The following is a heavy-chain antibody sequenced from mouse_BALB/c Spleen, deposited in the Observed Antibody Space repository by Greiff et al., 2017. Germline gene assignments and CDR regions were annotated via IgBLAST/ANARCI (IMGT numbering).Heavy chain of an antibody. D-gene: IGHD2-2*01. J-gene: IGHJ4*01. V-gene: IGHV1-80*01. CDR1: GYAFSSYW. CDR3: ARTLWLRRAAMDY. Sequence: QVQLQQSGAELVRPGSSVKISCKASGYAFSSYWMNWVKQRPGQGLEWIGQIYPGDGDTNYNGKFKGKATLTADKSSSTAYMQLSSLTSEDSAVYFCARTLWLRRAAMDYWGQGTSVTVSS. CDR2: IYPGDGDT.